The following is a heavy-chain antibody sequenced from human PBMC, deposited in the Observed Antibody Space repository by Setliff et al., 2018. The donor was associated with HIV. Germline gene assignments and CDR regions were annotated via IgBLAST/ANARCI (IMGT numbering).Heavy chain of an antibody. CDR2: IYYSGSA. Sequence: SETLSLTCTVSGASINTGGYYWSWIRQHPGKGLEYIGYIYYSGSAYYSPSLKSRVTLSLDTSENQFSLRLSSVTAADTAVYYCARGWELELPGIYYYYMDVWGKGTPVTVSS. CDR1: GASINTGGYY. J-gene: IGHJ6*03. CDR3: ARGWELELPGIYYYYMDV. D-gene: IGHD1-7*01. V-gene: IGHV4-31*03.